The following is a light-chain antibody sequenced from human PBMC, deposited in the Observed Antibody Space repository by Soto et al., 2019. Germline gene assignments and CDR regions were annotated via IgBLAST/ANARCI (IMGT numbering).Light chain of an antibody. CDR2: DVS. V-gene: IGLV2-11*01. J-gene: IGLJ3*02. CDR1: SSDVGDYNY. Sequence: QSALTQPRSVSGSPGQSVTISCTGTSSDVGDYNYVSWYQQYPGKAPKLVIYDVSKRPSGVPDRFSGSKSGNTASLTVSGLQAEDEAGYYCCSFAGSYTFGVFGGGTKLTVL. CDR3: CSFAGSYTFGV.